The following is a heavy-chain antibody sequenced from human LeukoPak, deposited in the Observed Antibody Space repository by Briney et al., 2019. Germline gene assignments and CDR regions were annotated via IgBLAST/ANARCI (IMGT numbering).Heavy chain of an antibody. CDR2: INPSSGST. V-gene: IGHV1-46*01. CDR1: GYTFTYYY. CDR3: ARGVEMATTDY. Sequence: ASVKISCKASGYTFTYYYMHWVRQAPGQGLEWMGIINPSSGSTSYAQKFQGRVTMTRDTSTSTVYMDVSSLRSDDTAVYYCARGVEMATTDYWGQGTLVTVSS. J-gene: IGHJ4*02. D-gene: IGHD5-24*01.